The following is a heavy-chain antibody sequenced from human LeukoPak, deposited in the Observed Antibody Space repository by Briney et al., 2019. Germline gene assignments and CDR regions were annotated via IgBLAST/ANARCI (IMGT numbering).Heavy chain of an antibody. D-gene: IGHD3-10*01. CDR2: MNPNSGDT. V-gene: IGHV1-8*01. Sequence: ASVKVSCKASGYTFTSYDINWVRQATGQGLAWMGWMNPNSGDTGYTQKFQGRVTMTRDTSISTAYVELSSLRSEDTAVYYCASRSALVRGVDAFDIWGQGTMVTVSP. J-gene: IGHJ3*02. CDR3: ASRSALVRGVDAFDI. CDR1: GYTFTSYD.